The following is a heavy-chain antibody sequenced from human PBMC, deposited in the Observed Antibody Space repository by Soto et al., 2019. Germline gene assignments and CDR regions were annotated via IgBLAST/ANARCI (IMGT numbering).Heavy chain of an antibody. Sequence: GGSLRLSCAASGFTFSSYWMHWVRQAPGKGLVWVSRINSDGSSTSYADSVKGRFTISRDNAKNTLYLQMNSLRAEDTAVYYCARGGYNWNEYYYYYGMDVWGQGTTVTVSS. J-gene: IGHJ6*02. CDR2: INSDGSST. CDR1: GFTFSSYW. V-gene: IGHV3-74*01. CDR3: ARGGYNWNEYYYYYGMDV. D-gene: IGHD1-1*01.